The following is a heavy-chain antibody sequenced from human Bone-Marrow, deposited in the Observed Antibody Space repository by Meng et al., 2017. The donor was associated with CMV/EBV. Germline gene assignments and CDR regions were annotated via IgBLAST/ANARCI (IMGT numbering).Heavy chain of an antibody. CDR2: INHSGST. Sequence: VQPQQWGAGLLKPSETLALPCDGYGGSFSGYYWSWIRQPPGKGLEWIGEINHSGSTNYNPSLKSRVTISVDTSKNQFSLKLSSVTAADTAVYYCARAQAVAGRFCVYWGQGTLVTVSS. CDR3: ARAQAVAGRFCVY. J-gene: IGHJ4*02. V-gene: IGHV4-34*01. CDR1: GGSFSGYY. D-gene: IGHD6-19*01.